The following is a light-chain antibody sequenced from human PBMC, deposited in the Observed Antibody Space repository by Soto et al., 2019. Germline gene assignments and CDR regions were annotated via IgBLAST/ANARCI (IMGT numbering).Light chain of an antibody. CDR3: HVWDSSSGHYI. V-gene: IGLV3-21*02. CDR2: DDS. J-gene: IGLJ1*01. Sequence: YELTQPPSVSVAPGQTARISCGGNNIGRKSVHWYQQKPGRAPVVVVYDDSDRPSGIPERFSGANSGDTATLTISRVEAGDEADYYCHVWDSSSGHYIFGTGTKVTVL. CDR1: NIGRKS.